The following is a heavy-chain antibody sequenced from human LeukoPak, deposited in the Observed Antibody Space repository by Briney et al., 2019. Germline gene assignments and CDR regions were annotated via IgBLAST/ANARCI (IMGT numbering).Heavy chain of an antibody. CDR2: ISGSNGNT. CDR1: GFTFSTYT. D-gene: IGHD3-16*01. J-gene: IGHJ5*02. Sequence: PGGSLRLSCAASGFTFSTYTMGWVRQAPGKGLEWVSAISGSNGNTYYADSVKGRFTISRDDSKNTLFLQMHSLRADDTAVYHCAKDLYTNTWGWFDPWGQGTQVTVSS. CDR3: AKDLYTNTWGWFDP. V-gene: IGHV3-23*01.